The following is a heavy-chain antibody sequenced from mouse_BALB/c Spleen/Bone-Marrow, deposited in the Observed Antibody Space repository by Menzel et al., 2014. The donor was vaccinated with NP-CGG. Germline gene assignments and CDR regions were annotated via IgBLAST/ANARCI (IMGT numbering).Heavy chain of an antibody. V-gene: IGHV5-6*02. D-gene: IGHD2-1*01. J-gene: IGHJ2*01. CDR2: ISSGGSYT. Sequence: DVMLVESGGDLVKPGGTLKLSCAASGITFSSYGMSWVRQTPDKRLEWVATISSGGSYTYYPDSVKGRFTITRDNAKNTLYLQMSSLKSEDTAMYYCARIYYGNYINYWGQGTTLTVSS. CDR1: GITFSSYG. CDR3: ARIYYGNYINY.